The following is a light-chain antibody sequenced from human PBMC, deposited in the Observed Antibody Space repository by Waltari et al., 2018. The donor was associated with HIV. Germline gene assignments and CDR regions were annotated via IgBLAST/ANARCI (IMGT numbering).Light chain of an antibody. CDR1: TLGDNY. CDR2: QDT. J-gene: IGLJ2*01. V-gene: IGLV3-1*01. CDR3: QASDTWTV. Sequence: SYELTQPPSVSVSPGQTASITCSGDTLGDNYVSWYQQRPGQSPVLLIYQDTKRPSGIPERFSASNSGNTATLTISVAQAIDESDYYCQASDTWTVFGGGTKLTVL.